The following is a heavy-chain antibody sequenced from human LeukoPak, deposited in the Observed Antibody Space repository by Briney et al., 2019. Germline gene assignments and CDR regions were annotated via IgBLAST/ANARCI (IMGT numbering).Heavy chain of an antibody. CDR2: ISSGGGTI. D-gene: IGHD3-22*01. V-gene: IGHV3-48*02. Sequence: PGGSLRLSCAASGFTFSSYAMNWVRQAPGKGLEWVSYISSGGGTIYYGGSVRGRFTISRDNAKNSLYLQMNGLRDEDTAVYYCTSTQLLLPYHWGQGTLVTVSS. CDR1: GFTFSSYA. CDR3: TSTQLLLPYH. J-gene: IGHJ5*02.